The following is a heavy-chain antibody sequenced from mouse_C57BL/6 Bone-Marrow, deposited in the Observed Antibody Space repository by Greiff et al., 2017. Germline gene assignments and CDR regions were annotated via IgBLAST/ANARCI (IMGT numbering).Heavy chain of an antibody. CDR2: ISDGGSYT. V-gene: IGHV5-4*01. CDR1: GFTFSSYA. J-gene: IGHJ4*01. CDR3: ARVYYYAMDY. Sequence: EVQLQESGGGLVKPGGSLKLSCAASGFTFSSYAMSCVRQTPEKRLEWVATISDGGSYTYYPDNVKGRFTISRDNAKNNLYLQMSHLKSEDTAMYYCARVYYYAMDYWGQGTSVTVSS.